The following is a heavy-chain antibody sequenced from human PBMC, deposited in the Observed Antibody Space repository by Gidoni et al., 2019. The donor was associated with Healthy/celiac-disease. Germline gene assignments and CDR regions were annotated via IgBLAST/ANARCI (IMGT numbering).Heavy chain of an antibody. CDR1: VFSISCGGFY. V-gene: IGHV4-31*03. Sequence: QVQLHVSRPGLVKPSQSLSLTCPFSVFSISCGGFYWSWIRQHPGKGLEWIGYIYYSGSTYYNPCLKSRVTISVETSKNQFSLKLSCETAAETDVYYCARAPSITIFGVFYIGEDVWGQGTTVTVSS. CDR3: ARAPSITIFGVFYIGEDV. D-gene: IGHD3-3*01. J-gene: IGHJ6*02. CDR2: IYYSGST.